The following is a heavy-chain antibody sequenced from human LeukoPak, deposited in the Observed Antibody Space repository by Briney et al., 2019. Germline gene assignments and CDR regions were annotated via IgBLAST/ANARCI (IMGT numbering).Heavy chain of an antibody. J-gene: IGHJ4*02. Sequence: GASVKGYCKVSGYTLTQLSMHWVRQAPGKGLDWIGCFDPEDGETIYEQKFQGRVTMTEDTSKDTAYMELSSLRSEDTAVYYCATEVEMATIYPRDPGTFDYWGQGTLVTVSS. CDR2: FDPEDGET. CDR3: ATEVEMATIYPRDPGTFDY. CDR1: GYTLTQLS. D-gene: IGHD5-24*01. V-gene: IGHV1-24*01.